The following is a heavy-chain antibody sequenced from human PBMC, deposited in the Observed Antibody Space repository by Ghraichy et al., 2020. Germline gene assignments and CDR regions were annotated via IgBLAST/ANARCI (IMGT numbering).Heavy chain of an antibody. CDR1: GGSISSDDFS. CDR3: TRLHRVIVALDF. CDR2: IYHTGTT. Sequence: SETLSLTCAVSGGSISSDDFSWSWIRQPPGKGLEWIGYIYHTGTTYYNPSLKSRVTMSVDTSKNQFSLEVNSVTAADTALYYCTRLHRVIVALDFWGQGTLVTVSS. J-gene: IGHJ3*01. D-gene: IGHD5-12*01. V-gene: IGHV4-30-2*01.